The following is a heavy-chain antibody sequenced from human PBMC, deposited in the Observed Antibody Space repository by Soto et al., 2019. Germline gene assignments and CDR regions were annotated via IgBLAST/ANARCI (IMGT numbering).Heavy chain of an antibody. CDR3: ARLVVVAPVANA. D-gene: IGHD2-2*01. J-gene: IGHJ5*02. CDR2: IFYTGTT. Sequence: TLSLTCSVSGGSINYNSYYWGWIRQPPGKGLEWVGGIFYTGTTYYSPSLKDLVTISVDTSKNSFSLNLTSVTAADTAVYFCARLVVVAPVANAWGQGTLVTVSS. CDR1: GGSINYNSYY. V-gene: IGHV4-39*02.